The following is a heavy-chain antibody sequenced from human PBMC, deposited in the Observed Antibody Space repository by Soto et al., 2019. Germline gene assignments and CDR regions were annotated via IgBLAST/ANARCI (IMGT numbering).Heavy chain of an antibody. CDR1: GFTFSSYA. Sequence: QVQLVESGGGVVQPGRSLRLSCAASGFTFSSYAMHWVRQAPGKGLEGVAVISDDGSNKNYADSVKGRFTISRDNSKNTLYQHMNSLRAEDTAVYYCARGYDFWSGYYYPYGMDVWGQGTTVTVSS. CDR3: ARGYDFWSGYYYPYGMDV. D-gene: IGHD3-3*01. V-gene: IGHV3-30-3*01. J-gene: IGHJ6*02. CDR2: ISDDGSNK.